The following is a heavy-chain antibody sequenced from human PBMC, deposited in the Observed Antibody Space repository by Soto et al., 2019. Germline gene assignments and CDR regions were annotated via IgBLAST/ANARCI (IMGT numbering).Heavy chain of an antibody. J-gene: IGHJ6*02. Sequence: QVQLQESGPGLVKPSQTLSLTCTVSGGSISSGDYYWSWIRQPPGKGLEWIGYIYYSRSTYYNPARERRVTISVDTSKNQFSLKLSSVTAADTAVYYCARVPPESGMDVWGQGTTVTVSS. V-gene: IGHV4-30-4*01. CDR2: IYYSRST. CDR3: ARVPPESGMDV. CDR1: GGSISSGDYY.